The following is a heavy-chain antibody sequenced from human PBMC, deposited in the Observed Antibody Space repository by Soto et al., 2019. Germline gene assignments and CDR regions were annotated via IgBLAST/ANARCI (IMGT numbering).Heavy chain of an antibody. CDR3: ARDLRGYDRSGYYGPRDAFDI. J-gene: IGHJ3*02. Sequence: ASVKVSCKASGYTFTSYGISWVRQAPGQGLEWMGWISAYNGNTNYAQKLQGRVTMTTDTSTSTAYMELRSLRSDDTAVYYCARDLRGYDRSGYYGPRDAFDIWGQGTMVPVSS. D-gene: IGHD3-22*01. V-gene: IGHV1-18*01. CDR2: ISAYNGNT. CDR1: GYTFTSYG.